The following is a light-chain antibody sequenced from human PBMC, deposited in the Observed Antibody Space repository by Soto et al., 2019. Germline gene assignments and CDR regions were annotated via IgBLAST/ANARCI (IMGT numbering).Light chain of an antibody. CDR2: AAS. Sequence: DSQMTQSPSSLSASVGDRVTITCRASQSIRNYLNWYQQKPGKAPRLLIYAASNLQSGVPSRFSGSGSGTDFTLPVSSLQPEDFATYYCQQSYSTPLFTFGPGTKVDIK. J-gene: IGKJ3*01. CDR1: QSIRNY. V-gene: IGKV1-39*01. CDR3: QQSYSTPLFT.